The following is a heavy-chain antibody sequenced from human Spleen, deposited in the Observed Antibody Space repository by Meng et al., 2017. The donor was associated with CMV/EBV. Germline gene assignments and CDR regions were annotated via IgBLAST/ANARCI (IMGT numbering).Heavy chain of an antibody. V-gene: IGHV3-13*01. D-gene: IGHD3-16*01. J-gene: IGHJ3*02. CDR3: ARGAAFDI. Sequence: GESLKISCAASGFTFSSYDMHWIRQATGKGLEWVSATGTVGDTYYADSVKGRFTISRENAKNSLYLKMNSLRAGDTAVYYCARGAAFDIWGQGTMVTVSS. CDR2: TGTVGDT. CDR1: GFTFSSYD.